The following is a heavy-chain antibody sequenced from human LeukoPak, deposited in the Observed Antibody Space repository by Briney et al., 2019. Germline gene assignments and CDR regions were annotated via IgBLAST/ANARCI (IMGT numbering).Heavy chain of an antibody. D-gene: IGHD3-16*02. J-gene: IGHJ4*02. CDR2: INHSGSA. CDR3: ARRQPSMRTSGGFVGHFDY. Sequence: PSETLSLTCAVYGGSFSNYYWTWIRQPPGKGLEWIGEINHSGSARYNPSLKSRVIISVDTSKNQFSLKLSSVTAADTAVYYCARRQPSMRTSGGFVGHFDYWGQGILVIVSS. V-gene: IGHV4-34*01. CDR1: GGSFSNYY.